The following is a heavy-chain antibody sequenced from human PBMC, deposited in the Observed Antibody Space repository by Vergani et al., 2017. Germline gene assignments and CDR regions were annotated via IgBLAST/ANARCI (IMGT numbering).Heavy chain of an antibody. J-gene: IGHJ4*02. CDR1: GASIRSSNYY. CDR2: IYYSGST. V-gene: IGHV4-39*07. CDR3: ARSYYFDSSGADY. Sequence: QLQLQESGPGLVKPSATLSLTCSVSGASIRSSNYYWGWIRQPPGKGLEWIASIYYSGSTYYNPSLKSRVTISVDTSKNQFSLKLSSVTAADTAVYYCARSYYFDSSGADYWGQGTLVTVSS. D-gene: IGHD3-22*01.